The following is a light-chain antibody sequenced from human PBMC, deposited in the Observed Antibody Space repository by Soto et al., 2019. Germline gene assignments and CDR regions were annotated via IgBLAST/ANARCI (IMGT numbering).Light chain of an antibody. J-gene: IGLJ1*01. CDR3: QSWDSSLGGV. Sequence: QPVLTQPPSVSGAPGQRVTIPCTGSSSNIRAGYEVHWYQQLPGTAPKLLINGNSNRPSRVPERFSGSKSGTSASLAITGLEAEDEADYYCQSWDSSLGGVFGTGTKVTVL. CDR2: GNS. V-gene: IGLV1-40*01. CDR1: SSNIRAGYE.